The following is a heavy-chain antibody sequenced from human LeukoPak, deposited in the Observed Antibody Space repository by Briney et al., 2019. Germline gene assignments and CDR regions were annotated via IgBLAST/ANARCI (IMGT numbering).Heavy chain of an antibody. J-gene: IGHJ4*02. CDR2: VIPFFGSP. CDR3: ARSSTLAATGDY. CDR1: GGPFRAYA. Sequence: SVKVSCKASGGPFRAYAIAWLRQAPGQGLEWIGGVIPFFGSPNYAQKFQGRVTITTDESTRTDYMEMTSLRSDDTAVYYCARSSTLAATGDYWGQGTLVSISS. V-gene: IGHV1-69*05. D-gene: IGHD2/OR15-2a*01.